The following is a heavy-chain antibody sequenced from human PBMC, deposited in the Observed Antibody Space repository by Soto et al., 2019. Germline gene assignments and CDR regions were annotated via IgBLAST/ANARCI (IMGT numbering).Heavy chain of an antibody. CDR1: GYTFTNYG. V-gene: IGHV1-18*03. Sequence: QVQLVQSGAEVKKPGASVKVSCKASGYTFTNYGISWVRQAPGQGLEWMGWISAYNGNKKYAQKVQGRVTMTTDTSTRTVYMELRSLRSDDMAVYYCARDSPPVDYWGQGTLVTVSS. CDR2: ISAYNGNK. J-gene: IGHJ4*02. CDR3: ARDSPPVDY.